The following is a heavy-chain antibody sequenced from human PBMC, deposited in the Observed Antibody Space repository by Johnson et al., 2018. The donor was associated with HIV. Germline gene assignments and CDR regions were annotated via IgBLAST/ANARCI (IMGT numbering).Heavy chain of an antibody. CDR2: VGTAGDT. Sequence: VQLVESGGGVVQPGGSLRLSCAASGFTFSSYDMHWVRQATGKGLEWVAAVGTAGDTFYPGSVKGRFTISREHSKTTLYLQMNSLASEDTAVYYCAKNRDYGDGDGFDMWGQGTMVTVSS. CDR1: GFTFSSYD. D-gene: IGHD4-17*01. J-gene: IGHJ3*02. CDR3: AKNRDYGDGDGFDM. V-gene: IGHV3-13*01.